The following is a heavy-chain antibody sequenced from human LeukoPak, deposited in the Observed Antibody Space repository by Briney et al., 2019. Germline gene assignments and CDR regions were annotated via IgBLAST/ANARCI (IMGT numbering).Heavy chain of an antibody. V-gene: IGHV1-2*02. J-gene: IGHJ4*02. D-gene: IGHD3-10*01. CDR2: INPNSSGT. CDR1: GYTFTGYY. CDR3: ARVFGRFGERLGY. Sequence: GASVKVSCKASGYTFTGYYMHWVRQAPGQGLEWMGWINPNSSGTNYAQKFQGRVTMTRDTSISTAYMELSRLRSDDTAVYYCARVFGRFGERLGYWGQGTLVTVSS.